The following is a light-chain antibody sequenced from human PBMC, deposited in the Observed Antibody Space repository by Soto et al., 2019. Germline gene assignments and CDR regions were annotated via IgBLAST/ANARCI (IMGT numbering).Light chain of an antibody. Sequence: DIVMAQSPATLSVSPGGVATLSCRARQSVSSNLAWYQQTPGQAPRLLIFGASTRATGIPARFSGSGSGTEFTLTISSLQSEDFAVYYCQQYNNWPPSITFGQGTRLEIK. CDR2: GAS. CDR3: QQYNNWPPSIT. CDR1: QSVSSN. J-gene: IGKJ5*01. V-gene: IGKV3-15*01.